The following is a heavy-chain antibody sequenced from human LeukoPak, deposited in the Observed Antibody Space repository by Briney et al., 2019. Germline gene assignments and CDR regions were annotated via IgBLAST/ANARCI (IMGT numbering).Heavy chain of an antibody. CDR2: ISAYNGNT. V-gene: IGHV1-18*01. J-gene: IGHJ6*02. CDR1: GYTFTSYG. D-gene: IGHD4-17*01. CDR3: ARDRDGDYVYGMDV. Sequence: ASVNVSCKASGYTFTSYGISWVRQAPGQGLEWMGWISAYNGNTNYAQKLQGRVTMTTDTSTSTAYMELSSLRSEDTAVYYCARDRDGDYVYGMDVWGQGTTVTVSS.